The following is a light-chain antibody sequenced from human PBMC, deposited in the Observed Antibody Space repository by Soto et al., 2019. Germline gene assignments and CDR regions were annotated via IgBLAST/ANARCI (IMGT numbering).Light chain of an antibody. CDR3: QQYNGYSRT. CDR2: KAS. V-gene: IGKV1-5*03. CDR1: QSISNW. J-gene: IGKJ1*01. Sequence: DIQMTQSPSTLSASVGDRVTITCRASQSISNWLAWYQQKPGKAPKLLIYKASSLEGEVPSRFSGSGSGTEFTLTISCLQPDDFATYYCQQYNGYSRTFGQGTKVEI.